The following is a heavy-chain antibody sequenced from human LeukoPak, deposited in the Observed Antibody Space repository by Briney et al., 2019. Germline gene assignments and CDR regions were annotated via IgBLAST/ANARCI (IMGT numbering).Heavy chain of an antibody. CDR2: ISWNSGSI. D-gene: IGHD1-26*01. V-gene: IGHV3-9*01. Sequence: GGSPRLSCAASGFTFDDYAMHWVRQAPGKGLEWVSGISWNSGSIGYADSVKGRFTISRDNAKNSLYLQMNSLRAEDTALYYCAKDMGGSYPLGLDYWGQGTLVTVSS. J-gene: IGHJ4*02. CDR3: AKDMGGSYPLGLDY. CDR1: GFTFDDYA.